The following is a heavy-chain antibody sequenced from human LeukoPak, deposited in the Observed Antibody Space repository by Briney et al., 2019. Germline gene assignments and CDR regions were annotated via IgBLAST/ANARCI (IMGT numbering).Heavy chain of an antibody. J-gene: IGHJ6*03. CDR1: GGSFSSYY. CDR3: ARDVLRFLEWSYMDV. D-gene: IGHD3-3*01. Sequence: SETLSLTCTVSGGSFSSYYWSWIRQPPGKGLEWIGYIYYSGSTNYNPSLKSRVTISVDTSKNQFSLKLSSVTAADTAVYYCARDVLRFLEWSYMDVWGKGTTVTVSS. V-gene: IGHV4-59*01. CDR2: IYYSGST.